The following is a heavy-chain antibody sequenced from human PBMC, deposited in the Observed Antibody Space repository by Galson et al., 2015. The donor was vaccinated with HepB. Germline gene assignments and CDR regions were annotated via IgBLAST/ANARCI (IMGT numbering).Heavy chain of an antibody. Sequence: LSLTCAVYSGSFSTYRWTWIRQPPGKGLEWIGEINHSGSTNYNPSLKSRVTISVDTSKNQFSLNLSSMTAADTAVYYCARGKTVLDVWGQGTTVTVSS. D-gene: IGHD1-1*01. CDR1: SGSFSTYR. CDR2: INHSGST. CDR3: ARGKTVLDV. J-gene: IGHJ6*02. V-gene: IGHV4-34*01.